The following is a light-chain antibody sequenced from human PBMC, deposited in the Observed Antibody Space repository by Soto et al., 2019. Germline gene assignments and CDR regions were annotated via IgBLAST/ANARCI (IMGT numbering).Light chain of an antibody. CDR2: GAS. CDR1: QSVNYN. CDR3: QQYDNWPPFT. J-gene: IGKJ5*01. Sequence: EIVLTQSPGTLSLSPGERATLSCRASQSVNYNLAWYQQRPGQAPRLLIYGASSRATGISARFSGSGSGTQFTLTISSLQSEDFAVYYCQQYDNWPPFTFGQGTRLEIK. V-gene: IGKV3-15*01.